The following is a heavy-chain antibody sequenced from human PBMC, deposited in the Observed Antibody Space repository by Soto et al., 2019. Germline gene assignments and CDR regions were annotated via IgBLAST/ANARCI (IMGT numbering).Heavy chain of an antibody. D-gene: IGHD2-15*01. CDR3: AREIFY. J-gene: IGHJ4*02. CDR1: GFTFSNYW. Sequence: EVQLVESGGGLVQPGGSLRLSCAASGFTFSNYWMHWVRQTPGKRLVWVSRINSDGSSTSYADSVKGRLTIYRDNAKNKQYLQRDSLRAEVTSVYYCAREIFYWGQGTLVTVPS. V-gene: IGHV3-74*01. CDR2: INSDGSST.